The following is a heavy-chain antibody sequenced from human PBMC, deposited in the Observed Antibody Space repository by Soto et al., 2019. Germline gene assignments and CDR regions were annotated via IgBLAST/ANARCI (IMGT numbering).Heavy chain of an antibody. CDR3: ASGGGDQLLVY. D-gene: IGHD2-2*01. CDR1: GYTFTGYY. V-gene: IGHV1-2*02. J-gene: IGHJ4*02. CDR2: INPNSGGT. Sequence: ASVTVSCKASGYTFTGYYMHWVRQAAGQGLEWMGGINPNSGGTNYAQKFQGRVSMTRDTAISTGYMELSRLRSDDTAVYYGASGGGDQLLVYWGQGTLVTAPQ.